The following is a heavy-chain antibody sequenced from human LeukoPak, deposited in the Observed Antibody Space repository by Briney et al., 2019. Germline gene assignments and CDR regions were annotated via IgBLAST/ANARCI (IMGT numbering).Heavy chain of an antibody. D-gene: IGHD3-16*01. CDR1: GGSISSSNW. Sequence: SGTLSLTCAVSGGSISSSNWWSWVRQPPGKGLEWIGEIYHSGSTNYNPSLKSRVTISVDTSKNQFSLKLSSVTAADTAVYYCARETSQKGAHYMDVWGKGTTVTISS. CDR3: ARETSQKGAHYMDV. V-gene: IGHV4-4*02. CDR2: IYHSGST. J-gene: IGHJ6*03.